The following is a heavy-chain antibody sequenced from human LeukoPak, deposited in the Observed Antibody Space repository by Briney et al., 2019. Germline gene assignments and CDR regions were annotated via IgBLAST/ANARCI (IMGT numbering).Heavy chain of an antibody. V-gene: IGHV3-74*01. D-gene: IGHD4/OR15-4a*01. CDR2: INTDGSST. J-gene: IGHJ4*02. Sequence: GGSLRLSCAASGFTFSSYWMHWVRQAPGKGLVWVSRINTDGSSTNYADSVKGRFTISRDNSKNTLYLQMHSLRVEDTAVYFCARDPGAFPYFFDNWGQGTLVTVSS. CDR1: GFTFSSYW. CDR3: ARDPGAFPYFFDN.